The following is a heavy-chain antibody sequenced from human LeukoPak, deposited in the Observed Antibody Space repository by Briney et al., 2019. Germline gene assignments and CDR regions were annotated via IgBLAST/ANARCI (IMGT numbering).Heavy chain of an antibody. V-gene: IGHV4-34*01. D-gene: IGHD2-2*01. J-gene: IGHJ4*02. CDR2: INHSGST. CDR1: GGSFSGYY. Sequence: SETLSLTCAVYGGSFSGYYWSGIRQPPGKGLEWIGEINHSGSTNYNPSLKSRVTISVDTSKNQFSLKLSSVTAADTAVYYCALSEYQLLCDYWGQGTLVTVSS. CDR3: ALSEYQLLCDY.